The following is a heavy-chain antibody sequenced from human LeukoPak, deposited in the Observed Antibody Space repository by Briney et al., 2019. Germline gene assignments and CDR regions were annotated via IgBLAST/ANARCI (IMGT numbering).Heavy chain of an antibody. V-gene: IGHV3-64*01. CDR1: GFTFSSYA. CDR2: ISSNGITT. J-gene: IGHJ4*02. D-gene: IGHD3-22*01. Sequence: GGSLRLSCAASGFTFSSYAMHWVRQAPGKGLEYVSAISSNGITTYYANSVKGRFTISRDNSKDTLYLQMGSLRPEDMAVYYCARAPKGLYDSSDYWGQGTLVTASS. CDR3: ARAPKGLYDSSDY.